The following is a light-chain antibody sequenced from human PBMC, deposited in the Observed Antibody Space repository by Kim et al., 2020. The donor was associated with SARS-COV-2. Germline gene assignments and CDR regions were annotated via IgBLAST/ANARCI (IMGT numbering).Light chain of an antibody. CDR3: QSYDSSLSGYV. J-gene: IGLJ1*01. CDR1: SSNIGAGYD. Sequence: QSVLTQPPSVSGALGQRVTISCTGSSSNIGAGYDVHWYQQLPGTAPKLLIYGNSNRPSGVPDRFSGSKSGTSASLAITGLQAEDEADYYCQSYDSSLSGYVFGTGTKVHRP. CDR2: GNS. V-gene: IGLV1-40*01.